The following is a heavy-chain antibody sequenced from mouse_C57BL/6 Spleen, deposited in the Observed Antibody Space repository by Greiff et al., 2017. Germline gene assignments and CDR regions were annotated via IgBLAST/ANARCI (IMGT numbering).Heavy chain of an antibody. CDR1: GYTFTSYW. D-gene: IGHD2-4*01. CDR3: AGILYDYDGDFAY. Sequence: QVQLQQPGAELVRPGTSVKLSCKASGYTFTSYWMHWVKQRPGQGLEWIGVIDPSDSYTNYNQKFKGKATLTVDTSSSTASMQLSSLTSEDSAVYYCAGILYDYDGDFAYWGQGTLVTVSA. CDR2: IDPSDSYT. V-gene: IGHV1-59*01. J-gene: IGHJ3*01.